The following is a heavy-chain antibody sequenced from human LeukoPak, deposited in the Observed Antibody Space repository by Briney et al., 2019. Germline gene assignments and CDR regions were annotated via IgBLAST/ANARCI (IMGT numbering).Heavy chain of an antibody. CDR1: GYTFTSYG. J-gene: IGHJ4*02. D-gene: IGHD2-2*01. V-gene: IGHV1-18*04. Sequence: SVKVSCKASGYTFTSYGISWVRQAPGQGLDWMGWVSAYNGDTNYAQRFQGRVAMTTDASTSTAYMELRSLRSDDTAVYYCARDCSTSCCPPFNYWGQGTLVTVSS. CDR3: ARDCSTSCCPPFNY. CDR2: VSAYNGDT.